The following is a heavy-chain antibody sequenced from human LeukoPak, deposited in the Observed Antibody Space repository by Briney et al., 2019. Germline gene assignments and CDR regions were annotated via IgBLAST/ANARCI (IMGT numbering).Heavy chain of an antibody. Sequence: GESLKISCKGSGYNFTSYWIGWVRQMPGKGLEWMGIIYPSDSDTRYSPSFQGQVTISADKSISTAYLQSSSLTDSAMYYCARHVGSGSYRSPLDHWGQGTLVTVSS. CDR1: GYNFTSYW. CDR3: ARHVGSGSYRSPLDH. J-gene: IGHJ4*02. D-gene: IGHD3-10*01. V-gene: IGHV5-51*01. CDR2: IYPSDSDT.